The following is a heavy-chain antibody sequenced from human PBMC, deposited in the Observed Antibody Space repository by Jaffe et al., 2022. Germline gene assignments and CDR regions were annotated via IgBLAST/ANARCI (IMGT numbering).Heavy chain of an antibody. Sequence: QVQLVESGGGVVQPGRSLRLSCAASGFTFSSYGMHWVRQAPGKGLEWVAVISYDGSNKYYADSVKGRFTISRDNSKNTLYLQMNSLRAEDTAVYYCARGGYNWNDGAFDIWGQGTMVTVSS. J-gene: IGHJ3*02. CDR2: ISYDGSNK. D-gene: IGHD1-20*01. V-gene: IGHV3-30*03. CDR1: GFTFSSYG. CDR3: ARGGYNWNDGAFDI.